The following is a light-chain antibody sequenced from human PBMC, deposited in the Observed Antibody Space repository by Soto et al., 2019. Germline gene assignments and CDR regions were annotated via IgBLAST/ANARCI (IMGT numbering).Light chain of an antibody. CDR1: QSVSIY. V-gene: IGKV3-11*01. Sequence: EVVLTQSPATLSLPPGERATLSCRASQSVSIYLAWYQQKPGQAPRLLIYDASKRATGIPARFSGSGSGTDFTLTISSLEPEDFALYYCQQRSNWLITFGQGTRLEI. CDR2: DAS. J-gene: IGKJ5*01. CDR3: QQRSNWLIT.